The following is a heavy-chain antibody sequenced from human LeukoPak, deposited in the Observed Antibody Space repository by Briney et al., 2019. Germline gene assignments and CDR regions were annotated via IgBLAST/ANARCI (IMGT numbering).Heavy chain of an antibody. D-gene: IGHD6-6*01. CDR1: GYTFTSYG. CDR3: ASEVGTEYSSSSSPLFDY. V-gene: IGHV1-18*01. J-gene: IGHJ4*02. CDR2: ISAYNGNT. Sequence: ASVKVSCKASGYTFTSYGISWVRQAPGQGLEWMGWISAYNGNTNYAQKLQGRVTMTTDTSTSTAYMELRSLRSDDTAVYYCASEVGTEYSSSSSPLFDYWGQGTLVTVSS.